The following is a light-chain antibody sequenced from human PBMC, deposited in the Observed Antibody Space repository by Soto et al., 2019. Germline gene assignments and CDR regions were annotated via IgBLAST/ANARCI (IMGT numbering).Light chain of an antibody. J-gene: IGLJ1*01. CDR2: EVS. CDR3: TSYSSSRTLYV. CDR1: SSDIGAYDY. Sequence: QSALTQPASLSGSPGQSITISCTGTSSDIGAYDYVSWFQQHPGKAPKLMIYEVSNRPSGVSNRFSGSKSGNTASLTISGLQAEDEADYYCTSYSSSRTLYVFGSGTKLTVL. V-gene: IGLV2-14*01.